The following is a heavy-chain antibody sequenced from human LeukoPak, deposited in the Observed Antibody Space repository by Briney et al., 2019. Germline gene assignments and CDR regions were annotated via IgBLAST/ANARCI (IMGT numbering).Heavy chain of an antibody. CDR1: GFTFSDYY. Sequence: GGSLRLSCTASGFTFSDYYMSWIRQAPGKGLEWVSYISSSSSYTNYADSVKGRFTITRDNAKTPLYLQMNSLRAEDTAVYYCASYYDSSGYYSIQPHDAFDIWGQGTMVTVSS. V-gene: IGHV3-11*03. J-gene: IGHJ3*02. D-gene: IGHD3-22*01. CDR3: ASYYDSSGYYSIQPHDAFDI. CDR2: ISSSSSYT.